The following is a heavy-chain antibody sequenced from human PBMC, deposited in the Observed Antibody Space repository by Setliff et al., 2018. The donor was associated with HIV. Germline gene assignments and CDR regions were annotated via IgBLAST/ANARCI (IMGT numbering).Heavy chain of an antibody. D-gene: IGHD1-26*01. Sequence: LSLTCTVSGGSISSFYWSWIRQPPGKGLEWIGYIYSSGSTNYNPSLKSRVTISVDTSKNQFSLKLSSVTAADTAVYYCARAAYSGTYLWEPASDLWGPGTLVTVSS. V-gene: IGHV4-4*09. J-gene: IGHJ2*01. CDR1: GGSISSFY. CDR2: IYSSGST. CDR3: ARAAYSGTYLWEPASDL.